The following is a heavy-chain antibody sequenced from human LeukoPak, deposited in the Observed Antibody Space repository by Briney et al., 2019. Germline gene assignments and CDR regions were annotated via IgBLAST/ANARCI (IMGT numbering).Heavy chain of an antibody. D-gene: IGHD6-19*01. V-gene: IGHV3-11*04. J-gene: IGHJ6*03. CDR3: ARFRSSGGCGWYLYYYYMDV. CDR1: GFTFSDYY. Sequence: PGGSLRLSCAASGFTFSDYYMSWIRQAPGKGLEWVSYISSSGSTIYYADSVKGRFTISRDSAKNSLYLQMNSLRAEDTAVYYCARFRSSGGCGWYLYYYYMDVWGKGTTVTVSS. CDR2: ISSSGSTI.